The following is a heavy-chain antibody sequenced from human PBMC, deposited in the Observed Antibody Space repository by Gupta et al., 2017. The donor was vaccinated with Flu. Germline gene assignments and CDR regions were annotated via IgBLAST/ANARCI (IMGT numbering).Heavy chain of an antibody. V-gene: IGHV3-48*03. CDR1: GFTFSTYE. CDR2: ISASGSTI. Sequence: EVQLVESGGGLVQFGGSLRLSCAASGFTFSTYEMNWVRQTPVTGLEWISYISASGSTIYHADSVKGRFTISRDNDKNLLYLQLNSLRADDTAVYYCARDRSGLSSASTPPFDFWGPGTLVTVSS. J-gene: IGHJ4*02. CDR3: ARDRSGLSSASTPPFDF. D-gene: IGHD2-2*01.